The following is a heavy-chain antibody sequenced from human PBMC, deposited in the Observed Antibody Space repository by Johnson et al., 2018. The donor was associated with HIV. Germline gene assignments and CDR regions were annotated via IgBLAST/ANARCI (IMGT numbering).Heavy chain of an antibody. CDR3: AREIIFRGAFDI. CDR2: IKQDGSEK. J-gene: IGHJ3*02. V-gene: IGHV3-7*01. Sequence: VQLVESGGGLVQPVRSLRLSCAVSGFTFRSYWMTWVRQAPGKGLEWVTNIKQDGSEKYYVDSVKGRFTISRDNAKNSLYLQMNSLRAEDTAVYYCAREIIFRGAFDIWGQGTMVTVSS. D-gene: IGHD3-10*01. CDR1: GFTFRSYW.